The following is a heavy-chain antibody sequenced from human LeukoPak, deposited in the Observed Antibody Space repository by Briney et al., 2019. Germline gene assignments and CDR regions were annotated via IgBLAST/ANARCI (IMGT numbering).Heavy chain of an antibody. V-gene: IGHV1-46*01. J-gene: IGHJ3*02. CDR3: ARGDFVVVVAATGAFDI. CDR1: GYTFTGYY. CDR2: INPNGGST. D-gene: IGHD2-15*01. Sequence: ASVKVSCKASGYTFTGYYMHMVRQAPGQGLEWMGIINPNGGSTSYAQKFQGRVTMTRDMSTSTDYMELSSLRSEDTAVYYCARGDFVVVVAATGAFDIWGQGTMVTVSS.